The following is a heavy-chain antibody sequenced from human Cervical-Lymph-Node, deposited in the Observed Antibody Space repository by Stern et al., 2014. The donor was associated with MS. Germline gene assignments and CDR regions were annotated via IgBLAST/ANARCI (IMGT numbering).Heavy chain of an antibody. CDR1: GGSISNGDYY. V-gene: IGHV4-30-4*01. D-gene: IGHD3-10*01. CDR2: IFYSGST. Sequence: VQLLESGPGLVKPSQTLSLSCTVSGGSISNGDYYWSWIRQPPGKGLEWIGHIFYSGSTSYSPSLKSRLTISVDTSKNQFSLKLRSVTAADTAVYYCARDGVTLVRGVTIWGQGTMVTVSS. CDR3: ARDGVTLVRGVTI. J-gene: IGHJ3*02.